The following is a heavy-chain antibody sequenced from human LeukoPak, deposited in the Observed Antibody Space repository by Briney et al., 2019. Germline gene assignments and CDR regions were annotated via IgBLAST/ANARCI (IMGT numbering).Heavy chain of an antibody. CDR2: IYYSGST. Sequence: SETLSLTCTVSGGSISSYYWSWIRQPPGKGLEWIGYIYYSGSTNYNPSLKSRVTISVDTSKNQFSLKLSSVTAADTAVYYCARMFRSSWYINWFDPWGQGTLVTVSS. CDR3: ARMFRSSWYINWFDP. J-gene: IGHJ5*02. CDR1: GGSISSYY. V-gene: IGHV4-59*01. D-gene: IGHD6-13*01.